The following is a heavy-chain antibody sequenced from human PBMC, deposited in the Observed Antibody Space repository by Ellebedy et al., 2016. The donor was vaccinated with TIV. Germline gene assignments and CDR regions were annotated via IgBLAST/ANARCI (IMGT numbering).Heavy chain of an antibody. D-gene: IGHD5-12*01. V-gene: IGHV1-18*04. J-gene: IGHJ4*02. CDR2: INNYNGNR. CDR3: ARYRLGEGSGYEFFDY. Sequence: AASVKVSCKASGYTFINYGLIWVRQAPGQGLEWMGWINNYNGNRHYAQKLQGRPTMTTDTSTGTAYMELRSLRSDDTAVYYCARYRLGEGSGYEFFDYWGQGTLVTVSS. CDR1: GYTFINYG.